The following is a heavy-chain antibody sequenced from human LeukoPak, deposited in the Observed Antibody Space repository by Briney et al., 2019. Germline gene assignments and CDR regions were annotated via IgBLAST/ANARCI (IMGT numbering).Heavy chain of an antibody. Sequence: SETLSLTCAVYGGSFSGYYWTWIRQPPGKGLEWIGEINHSGSTNYNPSLKSRVTISVDTSKNQFSLKLSSVTAADTAVYYCASLDERYYYDTTGLPAFDYWGQGTLVTVSS. D-gene: IGHD3-22*01. CDR1: GGSFSGYY. V-gene: IGHV4-34*01. CDR3: ASLDERYYYDTTGLPAFDY. J-gene: IGHJ4*02. CDR2: INHSGST.